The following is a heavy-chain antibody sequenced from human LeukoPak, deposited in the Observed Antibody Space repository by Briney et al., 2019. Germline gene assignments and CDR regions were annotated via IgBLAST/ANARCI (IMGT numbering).Heavy chain of an antibody. CDR2: ISGSGGST. CDR3: AKTRAGSYYNDYYYMDV. CDR1: GFTFSSYA. V-gene: IGHV3-23*01. Sequence: PGGSLRLSCAASGFTFSSYAMSWVRQAPGKGLEWVSAISGSGGSTYYADSVKGRFTISRDNSKNTLYLQMNSLRAEDTAVYYCAKTRAGSYYNDYYYMDVWGKGTTVTVSS. J-gene: IGHJ6*03. D-gene: IGHD3-10*01.